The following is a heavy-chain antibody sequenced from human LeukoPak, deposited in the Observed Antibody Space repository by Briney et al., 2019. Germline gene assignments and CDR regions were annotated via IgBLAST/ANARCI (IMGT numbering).Heavy chain of an antibody. CDR1: GFTVSSNY. D-gene: IGHD1-26*01. J-gene: IGHJ4*02. CDR3: ASDKPSNSGSYRFDY. Sequence: GGSLRLSCAASGFTVSSNYMSWVRQAPGKGLEWVSVIYSGGSTYYADSVKGRFTISRDNSKNTLYLQMNSLRAEDTAVYYCASDKPSNSGSYRFDYWGQGTLVAVSS. CDR2: IYSGGST. V-gene: IGHV3-66*01.